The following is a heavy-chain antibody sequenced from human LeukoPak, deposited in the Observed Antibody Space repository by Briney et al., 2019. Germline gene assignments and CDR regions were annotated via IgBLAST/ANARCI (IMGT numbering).Heavy chain of an antibody. J-gene: IGHJ4*02. CDR1: VYTFTVYY. CDR2: INPNSGGT. CDR3: ARVYDSSGYYPSGFDY. V-gene: IGHV1-2*02. Sequence: ASLRVSSTASVYTFTVYYMHWVRQAPGQGLEWMGWINPNSGGTNYAQKFQGRVTMTRDTSISTAYMDLSTLRSNDTAVYYCARVYDSSGYYPSGFDYWGQGTLVTVSS. D-gene: IGHD3-22*01.